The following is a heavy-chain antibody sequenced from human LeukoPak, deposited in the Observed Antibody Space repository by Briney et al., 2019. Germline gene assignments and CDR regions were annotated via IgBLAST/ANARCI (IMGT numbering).Heavy chain of an antibody. V-gene: IGHV3-21*06. D-gene: IGHD3-16*01. Sequence: PGGSLRLSCAASGFTFSNFSMMWVRQAPGQGLQWVSYISRRSSYIYYADSVKGRFTIARDNAKNSLFLDMNTLRAEDTAVYSCARASLRFGSRQDALDLWGQGTMVIVSS. CDR2: ISRRSSYI. J-gene: IGHJ3*01. CDR3: ARASLRFGSRQDALDL. CDR1: GFTFSNFS.